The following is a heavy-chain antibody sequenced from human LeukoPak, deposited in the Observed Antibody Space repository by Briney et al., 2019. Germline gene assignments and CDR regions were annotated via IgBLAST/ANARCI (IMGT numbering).Heavy chain of an antibody. J-gene: IGHJ4*02. CDR2: IHHSGST. CDR1: GYSISSGFY. Sequence: SETLSLTCTVSGYSISSGFYWGWIRQPPGKGLEWIGNIHHSGSTYYKPSLKSRVTISVDTSKNQSSLKLSSVTAADTAVYYCASDAPGLLGYWGQGTLVTVSS. CDR3: ASDAPGLLGY. V-gene: IGHV4-38-2*02. D-gene: IGHD2-15*01.